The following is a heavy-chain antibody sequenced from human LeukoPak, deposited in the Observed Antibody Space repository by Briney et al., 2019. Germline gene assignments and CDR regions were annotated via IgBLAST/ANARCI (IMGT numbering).Heavy chain of an antibody. J-gene: IGHJ4*02. V-gene: IGHV4-39*01. Sequence: SETLSLTCTVSGDSISSRSYYWGWIRQPPGKGLEWIGSIYYSGSTHYNPSLQSRVTISVDTSKNQFSLKLTSVTAADTAVYCCAKYGGSGWTIFDYWGQGTLVTVSS. CDR3: AKYGGSGWTIFDY. CDR2: IYYSGST. CDR1: GDSISSRSYY. D-gene: IGHD6-19*01.